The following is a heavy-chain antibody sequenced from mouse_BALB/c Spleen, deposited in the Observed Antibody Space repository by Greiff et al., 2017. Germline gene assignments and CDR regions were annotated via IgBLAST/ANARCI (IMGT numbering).Heavy chain of an antibody. V-gene: IGHV5-4*02. CDR2: ISDGGSYT. Sequence: EVHLVESGGGLVKPGGSLKLSCAASGFTFSDYYMYWVRQTPEKRLEWVATISDGGSYTYYPDSVKGRFTISRDNAKNNLYLQMSSLKSEDTAMYYCARDGELGKAWFAYWGQGTLVTVSA. J-gene: IGHJ3*01. CDR1: GFTFSDYY. D-gene: IGHD4-1*01. CDR3: ARDGELGKAWFAY.